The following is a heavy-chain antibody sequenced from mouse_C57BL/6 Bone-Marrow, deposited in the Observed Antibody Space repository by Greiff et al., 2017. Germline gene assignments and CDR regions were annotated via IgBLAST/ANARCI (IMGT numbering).Heavy chain of an antibody. CDR3: ARGPYYYGSTGFAY. CDR2: INYDGSST. V-gene: IGHV5-16*01. CDR1: GFTFSDYY. D-gene: IGHD1-1*01. Sequence: EVKVEESEGGLVQPGSSMKLSCTASGFTFSDYYMAWVRQVPEKGLEWVANINYDGSSTYYLDSLKSRFIISRDNAKNILYLQMSSLKSEDTATYYCARGPYYYGSTGFAYWGQGTLVTVSA. J-gene: IGHJ3*01.